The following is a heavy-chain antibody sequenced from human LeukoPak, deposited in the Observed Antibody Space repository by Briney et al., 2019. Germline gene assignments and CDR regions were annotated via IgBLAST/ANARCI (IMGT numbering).Heavy chain of an antibody. V-gene: IGHV3-9*03. CDR2: ISWNSGSI. CDR3: AKDIGSYGDYASFDY. J-gene: IGHJ4*02. CDR1: GFTFGDYA. Sequence: GGSLRLSCAASGFTFGDYAMHWVRQAPGKGLEWVSGISWNSGSIGYADSVKGRFTISRDNAKNSLYLQMNSLRAEDMALYYCAKDIGSYGDYASFDYWGQGTLVTVSS. D-gene: IGHD4-17*01.